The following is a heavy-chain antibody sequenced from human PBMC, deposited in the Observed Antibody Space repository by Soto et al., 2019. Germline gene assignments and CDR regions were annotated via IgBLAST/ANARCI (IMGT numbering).Heavy chain of an antibody. Sequence: QVQPQQWGAGLLKPSETLSLTCAVYGGSFSGYYWNWIRQPPGKGLEWIGEINHSGSTNYNPSLTSRVTISVDTSKTQFSLTLSSVTAADTAVNYCARGWGRIFDYWGQGNLVTVSS. CDR1: GGSFSGYY. CDR2: INHSGST. V-gene: IGHV4-34*01. D-gene: IGHD7-27*01. J-gene: IGHJ4*02. CDR3: ARGWGRIFDY.